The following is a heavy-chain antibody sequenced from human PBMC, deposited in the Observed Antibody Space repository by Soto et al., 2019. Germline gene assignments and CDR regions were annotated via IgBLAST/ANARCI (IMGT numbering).Heavy chain of an antibody. D-gene: IGHD3-22*01. CDR2: IIPIFGTA. CDR3: ARGGEHYYDSSGYYF. V-gene: IGHV1-69*06. Sequence: QVQLVQSGAEVKKPGSSVKVSCKASGGTFSSYAISWVRQAPGQGLEWMGGIIPIFGTANYAQKFQGRVTITADKSTSTAHMEVSSLRSEDTAVYYCARGGEHYYDSSGYYFWGQGTLVTVSS. J-gene: IGHJ4*02. CDR1: GGTFSSYA.